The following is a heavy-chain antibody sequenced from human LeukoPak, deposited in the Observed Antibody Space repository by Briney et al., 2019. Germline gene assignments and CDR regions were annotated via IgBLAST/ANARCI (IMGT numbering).Heavy chain of an antibody. D-gene: IGHD6-25*01. CDR2: INHSGST. CDR3: ARAPPYNSGGALDI. Sequence: PSETLSLTCIVYGGSFNVWFWCWSRQPPGKGLEWIGEINHSGSTNYNPSLKSRVTISVDTSKRQFSLKLTSVTAADTAVYYCARAPPYNSGGALDIWGQGTVVTVSS. CDR1: GGSFNVWF. V-gene: IGHV4-34*01. J-gene: IGHJ3*02.